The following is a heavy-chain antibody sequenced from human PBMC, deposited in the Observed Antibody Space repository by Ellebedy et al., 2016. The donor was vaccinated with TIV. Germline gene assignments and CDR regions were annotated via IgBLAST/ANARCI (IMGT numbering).Heavy chain of an antibody. V-gene: IGHV3-74*01. Sequence: PGGSLRLSFAASGFTFSSYWMHWVRQAPGKGLVWVSRINSDGSSTSYADSVKGRFTISRDNAKNTLYLQMNSLRAEDTAVYYCARVHTVVSGRGWFDPWGQGTLVTVSS. CDR3: ARVHTVVSGRGWFDP. CDR2: INSDGSST. D-gene: IGHD3-10*01. J-gene: IGHJ5*02. CDR1: GFTFSSYW.